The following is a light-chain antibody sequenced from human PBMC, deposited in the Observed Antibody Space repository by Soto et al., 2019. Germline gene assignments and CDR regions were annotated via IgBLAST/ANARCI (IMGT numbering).Light chain of an antibody. CDR2: LNSDGSH. CDR3: QTWDTGIRV. J-gene: IGLJ2*01. V-gene: IGLV4-69*01. Sequence: QLVLTQSPSASASLGASVKLTCTLSSGHSHYVIAWHQQQPEKGPRYLMKLNSDGSHRKGDGIPDRFSGSSSGAERYLTISSLQSEDEADYYCQTWDTGIRVFGGGTKVTVL. CDR1: SGHSHYV.